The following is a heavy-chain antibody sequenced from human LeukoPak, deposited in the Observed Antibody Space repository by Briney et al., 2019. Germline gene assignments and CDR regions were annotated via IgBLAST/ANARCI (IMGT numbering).Heavy chain of an antibody. CDR3: ASLDTAMDPPVGY. J-gene: IGHJ4*02. CDR2: INHSGST. Sequence: ETLSLTCAVYGGSFSGYYWSWIRQPPGKGLEWIGEINHSGSTNYNPSLKSRVTISVDTSKNQFSLKLSSVTAADTAVYYCASLDTAMDPPVGYWGQGTLVTVSS. CDR1: GGSFSGYY. D-gene: IGHD5-18*01. V-gene: IGHV4-34*01.